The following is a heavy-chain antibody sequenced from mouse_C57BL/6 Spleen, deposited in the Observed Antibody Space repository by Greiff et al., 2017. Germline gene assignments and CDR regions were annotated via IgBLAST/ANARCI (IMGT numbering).Heavy chain of an antibody. CDR2: IDPETGGP. CDR3: TTAFAY. J-gene: IGHJ3*01. Sequence: VQLQESGAELVRPGATVTLSCKASGYTFTDYEMHWVKQTPVHGLEWIGAIDPETGGPAYNQKFKGKAILTADKSSSTAYMELRSLTSEDSAVYYCTTAFAYWGQGTLVTVAA. CDR1: GYTFTDYE. V-gene: IGHV1-15*01.